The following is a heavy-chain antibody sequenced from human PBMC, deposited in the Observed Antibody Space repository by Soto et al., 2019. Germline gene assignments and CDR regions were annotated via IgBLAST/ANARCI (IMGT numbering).Heavy chain of an antibody. J-gene: IGHJ4*02. V-gene: IGHV3-23*01. CDR2: ISGSGGST. CDR1: GFTFSSYA. Sequence: PGGSLRLSCAASGFTFSSYAMSWVRQAPGKGLEWVSAISGSGGSTYYADSVKGRFTISRDNSKNTLYLQMNSLRAEDTAVYYCARDIAAAGHIDYWGQGTLVTVSS. D-gene: IGHD6-13*01. CDR3: ARDIAAAGHIDY.